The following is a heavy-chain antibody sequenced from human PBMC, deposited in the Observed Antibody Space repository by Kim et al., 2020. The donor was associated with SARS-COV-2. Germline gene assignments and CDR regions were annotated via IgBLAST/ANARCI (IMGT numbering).Heavy chain of an antibody. Sequence: GRDKHYMTCVKGRFTSSRDNAKNSVYVQMNSLRVEDTAVYYCAKEHWGPEYWGQGILVIVSS. D-gene: IGHD7-27*01. J-gene: IGHJ4*02. V-gene: IGHV3-7*01. CDR3: AKEHWGPEY. CDR2: GRDK.